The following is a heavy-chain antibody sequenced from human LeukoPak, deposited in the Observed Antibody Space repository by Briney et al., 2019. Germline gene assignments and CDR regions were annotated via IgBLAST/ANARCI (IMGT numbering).Heavy chain of an antibody. V-gene: IGHV3-23*01. J-gene: IGHJ4*02. CDR3: AKCPYDFWTGYFDY. CDR1: GFTFSSYS. CDR2: ISGSDGST. D-gene: IGHD3-3*01. Sequence: GGSLRLSCAASGFTFSSYSMNWVRQAPGKGLEWVSGISGSDGSTYYADSVTGRFTISRDNSKNTLYLQMTSLRAEDTAVYYCAKCPYDFWTGYFDYWGQGTRVTVSS.